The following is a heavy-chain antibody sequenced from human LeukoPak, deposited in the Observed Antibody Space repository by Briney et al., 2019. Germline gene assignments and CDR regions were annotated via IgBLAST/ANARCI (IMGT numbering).Heavy chain of an antibody. CDR3: ARDLAIAVAGTFDY. CDR2: IYSGGST. Sequence: GSLRLSCAASGFTVSSNYMSWVRQAPGKGLEGGSVIYSGGSTYYADSVKGRFTISRDNSKNTLYLQMNSPRAEDTAVYYCARDLAIAVAGTFDYWGQGTLVTVSS. D-gene: IGHD6-19*01. J-gene: IGHJ4*02. CDR1: GFTVSSNY. V-gene: IGHV3-66*01.